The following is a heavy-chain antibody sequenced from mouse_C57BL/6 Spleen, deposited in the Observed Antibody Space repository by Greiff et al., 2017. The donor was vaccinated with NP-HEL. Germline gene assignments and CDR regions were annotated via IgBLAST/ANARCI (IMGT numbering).Heavy chain of an antibody. Sequence: DVKLVESGGGLVKPGGSLKLSCAASGFTFSSYSMSWVRQTPEKGLEWVATISDGGSYTYYPDNVKGRFTISRDNAKNNLYLQMSHLKTEDTAMYYCAGNYYGSWYFDVWGTGTTVTVSS. V-gene: IGHV5-4*03. CDR1: GFTFSSYS. CDR2: ISDGGSYT. J-gene: IGHJ1*03. CDR3: AGNYYGSWYFDV. D-gene: IGHD1-1*01.